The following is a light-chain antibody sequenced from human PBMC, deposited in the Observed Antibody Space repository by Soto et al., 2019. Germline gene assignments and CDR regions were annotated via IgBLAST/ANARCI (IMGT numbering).Light chain of an antibody. CDR1: QSVSSR. V-gene: IGKV3-15*01. J-gene: IGKJ1*01. CDR3: QQYFEWPPMT. Sequence: EIVMTQSPATLSVSPGERVTLSCRASQSVSSRLAWYHQKPGQSPRLLIYGASTRATGIPARFSGSGSGTEFTLTISSLRSEDSAIYYCQQYFEWPPMTFGQGTKVDIK. CDR2: GAS.